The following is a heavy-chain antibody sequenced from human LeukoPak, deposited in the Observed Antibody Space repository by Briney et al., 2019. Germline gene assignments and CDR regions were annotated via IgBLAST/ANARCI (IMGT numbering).Heavy chain of an antibody. CDR1: GYTFTSYA. Sequence: ASVKVSCKASGYTFTSYAMNWVRQAPGQGLEWMGWISAYNGNTNYAQKLQGRVTMTTDTSTSTAYMDLRSLRSDDTAVYYCASHNYGSGSYYDPFGDYWGQGTLVTVSS. CDR3: ASHNYGSGSYYDPFGDY. V-gene: IGHV1-18*01. D-gene: IGHD3-10*01. CDR2: ISAYNGNT. J-gene: IGHJ4*02.